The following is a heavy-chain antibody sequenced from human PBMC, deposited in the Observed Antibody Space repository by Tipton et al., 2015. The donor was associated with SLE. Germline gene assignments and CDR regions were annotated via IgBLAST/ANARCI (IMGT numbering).Heavy chain of an antibody. D-gene: IGHD1-26*01. Sequence: QLVQSGAEVKKPGSSVKVSCKASGGTFSSYTISWVRQAPGQGLEWMGWISAYNGNTNYAQKLQGRVTMTTDTSTSTAYMELRSLRSDDTAVYYCARSPKIVGATDFDYWGQGTLVTVSS. CDR3: ARSPKIVGATDFDY. CDR1: GGTFSSYT. V-gene: IGHV1-18*01. J-gene: IGHJ4*02. CDR2: ISAYNGNT.